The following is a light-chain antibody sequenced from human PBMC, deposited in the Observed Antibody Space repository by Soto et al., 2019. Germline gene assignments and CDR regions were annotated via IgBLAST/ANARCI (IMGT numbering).Light chain of an antibody. Sequence: VLHPYPATLSVSPGKRVPLYCRASQSVDINLAWYQQKPGQAPRLLIYGASTRATDMPGRFSGRGAGAEFTLTISSLQSEDFAVYYCQQYRSWPRTFGQGTKVAIK. CDR1: QSVDIN. V-gene: IGKV3-15*01. J-gene: IGKJ1*01. CDR2: GAS. CDR3: QQYRSWPRT.